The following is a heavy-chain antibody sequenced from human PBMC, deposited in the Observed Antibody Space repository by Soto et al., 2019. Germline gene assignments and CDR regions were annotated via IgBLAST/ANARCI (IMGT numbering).Heavy chain of an antibody. Sequence: SVKVSCKASGGTFSSYAISWVRQAPGQGLEWMGGIIPIFGTANYAQKFQGRVTITADESTSTAYMELSSLRSEDTAVYYCAREPAYCGGDCYSAYWGQGTLVTVSS. CDR2: IIPIFGTA. D-gene: IGHD2-21*02. CDR3: AREPAYCGGDCYSAY. J-gene: IGHJ4*02. V-gene: IGHV1-69*13. CDR1: GGTFSSYA.